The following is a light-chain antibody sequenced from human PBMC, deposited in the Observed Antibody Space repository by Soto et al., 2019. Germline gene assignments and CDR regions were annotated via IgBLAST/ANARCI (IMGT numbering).Light chain of an antibody. CDR1: QSVSTN. CDR2: DTF. CDR3: QQRSSSST. V-gene: IGKV3-11*01. J-gene: IGKJ2*01. Sequence: VLTQSPAPLSLSPGARATLSCRASQSVSTNLAWYQQKLGQAPRLLIYDTFNRATGIPARFSGSGSGTDFTPTISILEPEDLAVYYCQQRSSSSTFGQGTKLEIK.